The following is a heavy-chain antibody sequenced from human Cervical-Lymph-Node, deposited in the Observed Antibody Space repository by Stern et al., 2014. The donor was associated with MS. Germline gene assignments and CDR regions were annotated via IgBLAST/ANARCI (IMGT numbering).Heavy chain of an antibody. Sequence: ESSPALVKPTQTLTLTCTFSGFSLSTSGMCVSWIRQPPGKALEWLALIDWDDDKYYSTSLKTRLTISKDTSKNQVVLTMTNMDPVDTATYYCARTHYYDSSGDYGMDVWGQGTTVTVSS. CDR3: ARTHYYDSSGDYGMDV. CDR1: GFSLSTSGMC. D-gene: IGHD3-22*01. CDR2: IDWDDDK. V-gene: IGHV2-70*01. J-gene: IGHJ6*02.